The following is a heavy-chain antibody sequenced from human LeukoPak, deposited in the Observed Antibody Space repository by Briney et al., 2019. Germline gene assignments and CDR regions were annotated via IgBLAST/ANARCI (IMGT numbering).Heavy chain of an antibody. J-gene: IGHJ4*02. CDR3: ARGDSSGWSGDY. V-gene: IGHV3-48*04. CDR1: GFTFSSYW. D-gene: IGHD6-19*01. CDR2: ISSSGSTI. Sequence: GGSLRLSCAASGFTFSSYWMSWVRQAPGKGLEWVSYISSSGSTIYYADSVKGRFTISRDNAKNSLYLQMNSLRAEDTAVYYCARGDSSGWSGDYWGQGTLVTVSS.